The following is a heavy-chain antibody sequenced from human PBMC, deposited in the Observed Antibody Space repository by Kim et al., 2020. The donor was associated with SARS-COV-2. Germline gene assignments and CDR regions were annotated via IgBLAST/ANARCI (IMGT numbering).Heavy chain of an antibody. J-gene: IGHJ5*02. Sequence: SETLSLTCAVYGVSFSGYYWSWIRQPPGKGLEWIGEINHSGSTNYNPSLKSRVTISVDTTKNQFSLKLSAVTAADTAVYYCARSAHRYSSSWYGSWGQGTLVTVSS. CDR1: GVSFSGYY. D-gene: IGHD6-13*01. CDR2: INHSGST. V-gene: IGHV4-34*01. CDR3: ARSAHRYSSSWYGS.